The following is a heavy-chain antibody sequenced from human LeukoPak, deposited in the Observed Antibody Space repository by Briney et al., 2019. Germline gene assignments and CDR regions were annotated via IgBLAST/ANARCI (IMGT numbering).Heavy chain of an antibody. CDR1: GFTFSSYS. V-gene: IGHV3-21*01. D-gene: IGHD5-24*01. CDR3: ARLDASRRAGYNSNYFDY. Sequence: PGGSLRLSCVASGFTFSSYSMNWVRQAPGKGREGVAFISSRSRYKYYADSVKGGFTISRDNAKNSLYVEMNSLRVEDTAVYYCARLDASRRAGYNSNYFDYWGQGTLVTVSS. J-gene: IGHJ4*02. CDR2: ISSRSRYK.